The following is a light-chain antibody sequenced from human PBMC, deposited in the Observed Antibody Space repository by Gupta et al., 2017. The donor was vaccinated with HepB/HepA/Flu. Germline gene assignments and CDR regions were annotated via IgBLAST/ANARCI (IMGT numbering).Light chain of an antibody. CDR1: QSINRK. Sequence: EIVMTQSPATLSVSPGEGVTLSCRASQSINRKLAWYLQKPGQAPRLLIYDASTRATGIPDRISGSGSATEFTLTISNLQSEDFGTYYCQQYNNWPPVTFGQGTRLEIK. CDR2: DAS. CDR3: QQYNNWPPVT. J-gene: IGKJ5*01. V-gene: IGKV3-15*01.